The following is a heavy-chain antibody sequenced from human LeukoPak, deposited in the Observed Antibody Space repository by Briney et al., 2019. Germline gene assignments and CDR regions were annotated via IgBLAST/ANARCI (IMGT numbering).Heavy chain of an antibody. CDR2: INSDGSST. V-gene: IGHV3-74*01. CDR1: GFTFRTYW. J-gene: IGHJ4*02. Sequence: GGSLRLSCAASGFTFRTYWMHWVRQAPGKGLVWVSRINSDGSSTNYADSVKGRFTISRDNAKNTLFLLMNSLRAEDTAVYYCARVGATSYYWGQGSLVTVSS. D-gene: IGHD1-26*01. CDR3: ARVGATSYY.